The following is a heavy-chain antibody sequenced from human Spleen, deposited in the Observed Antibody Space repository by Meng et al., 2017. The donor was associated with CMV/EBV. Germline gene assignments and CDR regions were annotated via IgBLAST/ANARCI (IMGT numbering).Heavy chain of an antibody. CDR1: GFTLNSYT. J-gene: IGHJ3*02. D-gene: IGHD4-17*01. CDR3: ATSRFHGDFTDAVNI. V-gene: IGHV3-30-3*01. CDR2: ISYDGSYK. Sequence: GGSLRLSCAASGFTLNSYTVHWVRQAPGKGLEWMAVISYDGSYKYYGDSVKGRFTVSRDNSKRSVYLQMNSLRPEDTAVYYCATSRFHGDFTDAVNIWGQGTLATVSS.